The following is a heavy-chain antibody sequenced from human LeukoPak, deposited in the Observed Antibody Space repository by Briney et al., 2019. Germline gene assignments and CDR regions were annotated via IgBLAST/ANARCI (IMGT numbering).Heavy chain of an antibody. CDR1: GGSFSGYY. Sequence: SETLSLTCAVYGGSFSGYYWSWIRQPPGKGLEWIGEINHSGSTNYNPSLKSRVTMSVDTSKNQFSLNLSSVTAADTAVYYCAREAATEPHYYYYMDVWGKGTTVTVSS. CDR2: INHSGST. J-gene: IGHJ6*03. V-gene: IGHV4-34*01. D-gene: IGHD1-14*01. CDR3: AREAATEPHYYYYMDV.